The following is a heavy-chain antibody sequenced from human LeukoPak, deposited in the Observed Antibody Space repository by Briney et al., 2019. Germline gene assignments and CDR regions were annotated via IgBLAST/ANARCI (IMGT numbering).Heavy chain of an antibody. D-gene: IGHD6-13*01. CDR2: IDPRDAYT. CDR1: GYSFTSYW. CDR3: ARRHSSSWYWFDG. V-gene: IGHV5-10-1*01. J-gene: IGHJ5*01. Sequence: GESLMISCKGSGYSFTSYWISWVRQMPRRGREWMGRIDPRDAYTNYSPSFQGHVTISADKSISTAYLQWSSLKASDTAMYYCARRHSSSWYWFDGWGQGTLVTVSS.